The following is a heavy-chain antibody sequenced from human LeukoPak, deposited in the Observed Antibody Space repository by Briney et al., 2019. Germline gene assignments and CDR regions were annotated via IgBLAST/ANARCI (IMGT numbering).Heavy chain of an antibody. Sequence: SEALSLTCTVSGGSIGSYYWSWIRQPPGKGLEWIGYIYYSGSTNYNPSLKSRVTISVDTSKNQFSLKLSSVTAADTAVYYCARETAITERAFDYWGQGTLVTVSS. CDR2: IYYSGST. CDR1: GGSIGSYY. J-gene: IGHJ4*02. CDR3: ARETAITERAFDY. D-gene: IGHD5-18*01. V-gene: IGHV4-59*01.